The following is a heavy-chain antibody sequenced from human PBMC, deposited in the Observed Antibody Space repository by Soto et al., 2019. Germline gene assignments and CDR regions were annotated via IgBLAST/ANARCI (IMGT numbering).Heavy chain of an antibody. J-gene: IGHJ2*01. CDR1: GYTLTELS. Sequence: QVQLVQSGAEVKKPGASVKVSCKVSGYTLTELSMHWVRQAPGKGLEWMGGFDPEDGETIYAQKFQGRVTMTEDTSTDTAYMELSSLRSEDTAVYYCATAPYCTNGVCSYWYFDLWGRGTLVTVSS. CDR2: FDPEDGET. CDR3: ATAPYCTNGVCSYWYFDL. D-gene: IGHD2-8*01. V-gene: IGHV1-24*01.